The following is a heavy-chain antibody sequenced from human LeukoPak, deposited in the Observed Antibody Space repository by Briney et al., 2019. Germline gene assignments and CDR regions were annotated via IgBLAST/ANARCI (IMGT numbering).Heavy chain of an antibody. J-gene: IGHJ4*02. D-gene: IGHD6-13*01. Sequence: ASVKVSCKASGYTFTRYDINGVRQATGQGGEWMGWMNPNSANTGYAQKFQGRVTMTRNTSISTAYMELSSLRSEDTAVYYCARGIIAAAGDFDYWGQGTLVTVSS. CDR3: ARGIIAAAGDFDY. V-gene: IGHV1-8*01. CDR1: GYTFTRYD. CDR2: MNPNSANT.